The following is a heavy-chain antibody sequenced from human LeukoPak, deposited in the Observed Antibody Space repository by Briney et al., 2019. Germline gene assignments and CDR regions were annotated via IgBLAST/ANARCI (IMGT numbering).Heavy chain of an antibody. V-gene: IGHV3-21*01. J-gene: IGHJ4*02. D-gene: IGHD4-23*01. CDR1: EFTFSSYS. CDR2: ISSSSSYI. Sequence: GGSLRLSCAASEFTFSSYSMNWVRQAPGKGLEWVSSISSSSSYIYYADSVKGRFTISRDNAKNSLYLQMNSLRAEDTAVYYCARDYDYGGNPFDYWGQGTLVTVSS. CDR3: ARDYDYGGNPFDY.